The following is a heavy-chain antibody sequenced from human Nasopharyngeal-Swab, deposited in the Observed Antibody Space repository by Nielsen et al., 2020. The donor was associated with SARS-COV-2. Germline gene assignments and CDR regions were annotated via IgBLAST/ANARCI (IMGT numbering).Heavy chain of an antibody. J-gene: IGHJ6*02. Sequence: SETLSLTCTVSGGSISSGNYYWSWIRQPAGKGLEWIGRLYVTGSTNYNPSLKSRVTISADTSKNQFSLKLTSVTAADTAVYYCARIGRFFDWLSGYYGMDVWGHGTTVTVSS. CDR2: LYVTGST. D-gene: IGHD3-9*01. CDR1: GGSISSGNYY. V-gene: IGHV4-61*02. CDR3: ARIGRFFDWLSGYYGMDV.